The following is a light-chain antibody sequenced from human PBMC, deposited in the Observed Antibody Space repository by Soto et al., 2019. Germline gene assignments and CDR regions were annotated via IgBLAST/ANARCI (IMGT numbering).Light chain of an antibody. Sequence: DIQMTQYPSTLSASVGDRVTITCRASQSISSWLAWYQQKPEEAPKILIYDASNLQTGVPSRFTGSGSGTDFTFTISSLQPEDIATYYCQQYDDLPVTFGPGTKVAIK. CDR1: QSISSW. CDR3: QQYDDLPVT. J-gene: IGKJ3*01. V-gene: IGKV1-33*01. CDR2: DAS.